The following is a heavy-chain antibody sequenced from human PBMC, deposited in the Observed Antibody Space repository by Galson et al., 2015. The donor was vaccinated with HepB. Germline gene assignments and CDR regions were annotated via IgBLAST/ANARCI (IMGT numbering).Heavy chain of an antibody. CDR3: ARDHPYDFWSGRLDV. CDR1: GFMFSSYW. CDR2: IKQDGSEK. J-gene: IGHJ6*04. D-gene: IGHD3-3*01. Sequence: SLRLSCAASGFMFSSYWVTWVRQAPGKGLEWVANIKQDGSEKYYVDSVKGRFSIYRDNDKNSLFLQMNSLRAEDTAVYYCARDHPYDFWSGRLDVWGKGTTVTVSS. V-gene: IGHV3-7*03.